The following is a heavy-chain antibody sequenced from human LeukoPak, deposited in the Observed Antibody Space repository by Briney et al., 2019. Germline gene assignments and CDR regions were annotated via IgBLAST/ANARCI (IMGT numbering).Heavy chain of an antibody. D-gene: IGHD6-13*01. V-gene: IGHV3-7*01. CDR1: GFTFSTYW. J-gene: IGHJ6*03. Sequence: GGSLRLSCAVSGFTFSTYWMNWVRQAPGKGLEWVSNIKRDGSEKYYADSVKGRFTISRDNAKNSLYLQMNSLRAEDTAVYYCARLSYSSSWYWTTNYYYYYMDVWGKGTTVTVSS. CDR3: ARLSYSSSWYWTTNYYYYYMDV. CDR2: IKRDGSEK.